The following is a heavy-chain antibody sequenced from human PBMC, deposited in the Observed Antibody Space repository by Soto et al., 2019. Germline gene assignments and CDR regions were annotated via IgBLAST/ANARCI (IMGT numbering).Heavy chain of an antibody. D-gene: IGHD2-15*01. Sequence: SETLSLTCTVSGGSISSGDYYWSWIRQPPGKGLEWIGYIYYSGSTYYNPSLKSRVTISLDTSKNQFSLKLSSVTAADTAVYYCARARGARYFDYWGQGTLVTVSS. CDR1: GGSISSGDYY. CDR2: IYYSGST. V-gene: IGHV4-30-4*01. CDR3: ARARGARYFDY. J-gene: IGHJ4*02.